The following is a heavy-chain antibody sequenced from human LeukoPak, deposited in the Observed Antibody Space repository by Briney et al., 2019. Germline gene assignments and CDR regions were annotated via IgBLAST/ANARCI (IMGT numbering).Heavy chain of an antibody. CDR1: GGSISNYY. J-gene: IGHJ4*02. Sequence: SETLPLTCTVSGGSISNYYWSCIRQPPGKGLEWIGYIYYSGSTNYNPSLKSRVTISVDTSKNQFSLKLSSVTAADTAVYYCARRHYGGNGYDYWGQGTLVTVSS. CDR3: ARRHYGGNGYDY. V-gene: IGHV4-59*08. D-gene: IGHD4-23*01. CDR2: IYYSGST.